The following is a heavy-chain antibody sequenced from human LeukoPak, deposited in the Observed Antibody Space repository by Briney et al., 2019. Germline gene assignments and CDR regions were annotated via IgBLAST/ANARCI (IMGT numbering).Heavy chain of an antibody. CDR1: GFPFGDSA. D-gene: IGHD6-19*01. CDR2: ISWNSGSI. V-gene: IGHV3-9*01. J-gene: IGHJ2*01. Sequence: GGSLRLSCAASGFPFGDSAMHWVRQAPGKGLEWVSGISWNSGSIGYADSVKGRFTISRDNAKKSLYLQMNSLRAEDTALYYCASTAPCTVAGYWYFDLWGRGTLVTVSS. CDR3: ASTAPCTVAGYWYFDL.